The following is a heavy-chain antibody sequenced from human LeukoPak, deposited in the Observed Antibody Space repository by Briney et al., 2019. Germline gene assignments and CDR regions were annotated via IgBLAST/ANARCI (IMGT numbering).Heavy chain of an antibody. J-gene: IGHJ4*02. Sequence: PSETLSLTCTVSGGSIRSSTYYWGWIRQPPGKGLEWIGSMYYTGSTYYSPSLKSRVTISVGTSKNQFSLKLSSVTAADTAMYFCAKASDYAFDYWGQGTLVTVSS. V-gene: IGHV4-39*07. CDR1: GGSIRSSTYY. D-gene: IGHD3-22*01. CDR3: AKASDYAFDY. CDR2: MYYTGST.